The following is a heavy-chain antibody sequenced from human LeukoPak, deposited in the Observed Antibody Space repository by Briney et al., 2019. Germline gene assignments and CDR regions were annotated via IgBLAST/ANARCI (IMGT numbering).Heavy chain of an antibody. J-gene: IGHJ4*02. Sequence: GGSLRLSCAASGSTFSSYAMHWVRQAPGKGLEYVSAISSNGGSSYYANSVKGRFTISRDNSKNTLYLQMGSLRAEDMAVYYCARAPMSGDYYFDYWGQGTLVTVSS. D-gene: IGHD2-21*02. V-gene: IGHV3-64*01. CDR2: ISSNGGSS. CDR3: ARAPMSGDYYFDY. CDR1: GSTFSSYA.